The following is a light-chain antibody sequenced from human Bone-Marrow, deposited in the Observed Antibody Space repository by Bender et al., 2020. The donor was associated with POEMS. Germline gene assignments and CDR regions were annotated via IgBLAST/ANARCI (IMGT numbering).Light chain of an antibody. Sequence: SYELRQPPSVSVSPGQTASITCSADALATQYTYWYQQKAGQAPVLVMSKDTERPSGIPERFSGSNSGTTVTLTVSGVQAEDKADYYCQTADSSGTYVVFGGGTKLTVL. CDR2: KDT. J-gene: IGLJ2*01. CDR1: ALATQY. CDR3: QTADSSGTYVV. V-gene: IGLV3-25*03.